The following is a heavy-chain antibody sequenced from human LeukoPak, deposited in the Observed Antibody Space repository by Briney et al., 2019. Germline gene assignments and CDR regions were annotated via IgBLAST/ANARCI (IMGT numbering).Heavy chain of an antibody. J-gene: IGHJ4*02. CDR3: VRDMNTGEG. V-gene: IGHV3-74*01. Sequence: GGSLRLSCAASGFTFSNYWMDWVRQAPGKGLEWVSNIESDASRSYYADSVKGRFTISGDNAKNTLYLQMNSLRADDTAMYYCVRDMNTGEGWGQGTLVTVSS. D-gene: IGHD4-11*01. CDR1: GFTFSNYW. CDR2: IESDASRS.